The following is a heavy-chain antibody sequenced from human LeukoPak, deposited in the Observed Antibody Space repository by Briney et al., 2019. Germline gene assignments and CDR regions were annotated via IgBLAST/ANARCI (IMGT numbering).Heavy chain of an antibody. Sequence: GESLKISCKGSGYSFTSYWIGWVRQMPGKGLEWMGIIYPGDSDTRYSPSFQGQVTISADKSISTAYLQWSSLKASDTAMYYCARQDYYDSSGYYYAAEYFQHWGQGTLVTVSS. CDR2: IYPGDSDT. CDR1: GYSFTSYW. CDR3: ARQDYYDSSGYYYAAEYFQH. J-gene: IGHJ1*01. V-gene: IGHV5-51*01. D-gene: IGHD3-22*01.